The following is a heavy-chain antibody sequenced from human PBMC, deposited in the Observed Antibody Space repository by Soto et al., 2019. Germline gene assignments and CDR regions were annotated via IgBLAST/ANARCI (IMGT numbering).Heavy chain of an antibody. CDR3: ARATRGGYKEGFDY. CDR2: ISTNSDYI. J-gene: IGHJ4*02. Sequence: EVQLVESGGGLVKPGESLRLSCAESGFTFSGYSMNWVRQAPGKGLEWVSSISTNSDYIYYADSVKGRFTISRDNAKNSLFLQMTGQRVEDAAVYYCARATRGGYKEGFDYWGQGTLVTVSS. D-gene: IGHD5-12*01. CDR1: GFTFSGYS. V-gene: IGHV3-21*01.